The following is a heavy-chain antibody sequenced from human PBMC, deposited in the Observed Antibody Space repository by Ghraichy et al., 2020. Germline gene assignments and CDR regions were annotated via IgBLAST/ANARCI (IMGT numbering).Heavy chain of an antibody. CDR2: IYYSGST. CDR1: GGSISSGGYY. D-gene: IGHD2/OR15-2a*01. V-gene: IGHV4-31*03. CDR3: ARTAIPYFFGMDV. Sequence: TLSLTCTVSGGSISSGGYYWSWIRQHPEKGLEWIGYIYYSGSTFYSPSLKSRITISVDTSKNQFSLNVRSVTAADTAVYYCARTAIPYFFGMDVWGQGTTVTVSS. J-gene: IGHJ6*02.